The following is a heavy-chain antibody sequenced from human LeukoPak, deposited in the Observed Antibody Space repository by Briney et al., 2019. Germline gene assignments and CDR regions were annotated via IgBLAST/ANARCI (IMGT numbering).Heavy chain of an antibody. V-gene: IGHV3-23*01. J-gene: IGHJ4*02. D-gene: IGHD4-17*01. CDR1: GFTFNNYA. CDR2: ISGGGETT. CDR3: ARDYADYVGYFFFDY. Sequence: AGGSLSLLYAVSGFTFNNYAMNGVRQAPGRGLEWVSSISGGGETTYYADSAKGRFTISRDNSQNTLYLQMNSLRAEDTAVYYCARDYADYVGYFFFDYWGQGTLVTVSS.